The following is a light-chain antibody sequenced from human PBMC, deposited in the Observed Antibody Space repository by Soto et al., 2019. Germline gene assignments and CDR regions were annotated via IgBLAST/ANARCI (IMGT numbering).Light chain of an antibody. CDR3: QQYGSSPRT. V-gene: IGKV3-20*01. CDR2: DAS. Sequence: EIVLTQSPGTLSLSPGERAPLSCRASQSVSSSYLAWYQQKPGQAPRLLISDASTRATGIPDRFSGSGSGTDFTLTISRLEPEDFAVYYCQQYGSSPRTFGQGTKVDIK. J-gene: IGKJ1*01. CDR1: QSVSSSY.